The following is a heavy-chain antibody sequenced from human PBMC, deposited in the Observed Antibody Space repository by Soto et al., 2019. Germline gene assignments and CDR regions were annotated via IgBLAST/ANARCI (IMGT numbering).Heavy chain of an antibody. D-gene: IGHD3-16*01. CDR2: ISGANADT. Sequence: GASVKVSCKASGYIITAFAIHWIRQAPGQRPEWMGWISGANADTRYSQNFQGRITITRDTSANAAFMDLRSLRPEDTAVYYCATDWVLDYWGQGTLVTVSS. CDR3: ATDWVLDY. CDR1: GYIITAFA. V-gene: IGHV1-3*01. J-gene: IGHJ4*02.